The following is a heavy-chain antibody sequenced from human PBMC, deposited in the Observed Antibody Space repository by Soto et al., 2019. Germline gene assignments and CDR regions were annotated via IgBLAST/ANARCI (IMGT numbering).Heavy chain of an antibody. CDR1: GFTVSSYY. Sequence: GGSLRLSCAASGFTVSSYYMTWVRQAPGKGLEWVSVLYSGGITKYADSVKGRFTIFRDNSKNTLNLQMNNLRAEDTAVYYCARDKYDSSGYYYYGMDVWGQGTTVTVSS. V-gene: IGHV3-66*01. D-gene: IGHD3-22*01. CDR2: LYSGGIT. CDR3: ARDKYDSSGYYYYGMDV. J-gene: IGHJ6*02.